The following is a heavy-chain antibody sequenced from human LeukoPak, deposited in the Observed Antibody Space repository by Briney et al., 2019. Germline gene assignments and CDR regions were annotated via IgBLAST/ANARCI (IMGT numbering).Heavy chain of an antibody. CDR1: GFDFSSNW. Sequence: GGSLGLSCAASGFDFSSNWMHWVRHAPGQGLVWVSRIKGDGISTNYADSVKGRFTISRDIAKNTLYLQMNSLRAEDTGVYYCAKDHYWSIDYWGRGTLVTVSS. D-gene: IGHD3-3*01. CDR2: IKGDGIST. CDR3: AKDHYWSIDY. V-gene: IGHV3-74*01. J-gene: IGHJ4*02.